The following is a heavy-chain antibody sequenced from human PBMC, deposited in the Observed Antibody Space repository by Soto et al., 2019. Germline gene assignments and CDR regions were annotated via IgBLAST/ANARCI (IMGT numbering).Heavy chain of an antibody. D-gene: IGHD3-10*01. V-gene: IGHV1-2*04. CDR2: INPNSGGT. CDR1: GYTFTGYY. CDR3: ARVWFGERADYGMDL. J-gene: IGHJ6*02. Sequence: GASVEVSCKASGYTFTGYYMHWVRQAPGQGLEWMGWINPNSGGTNYAQKFQGWVTMTRDTFISTAYMELSRLRSDDTAVYYCARVWFGERADYGMDLWGQGTTVTVSS.